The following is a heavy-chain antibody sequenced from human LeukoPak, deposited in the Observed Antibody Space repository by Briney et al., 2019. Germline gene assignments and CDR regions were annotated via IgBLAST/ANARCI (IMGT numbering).Heavy chain of an antibody. CDR3: ARGRNSHGHYYGVDV. V-gene: IGHV1-69*13. D-gene: IGHD1-7*01. CDR1: GGTFSSYA. Sequence: ASVKVSCKASGGTFSSYAISWVRQAPGQGLEWMGGIIPIFGTANYAQKFQGRVTITADESTSTAYMELSSLRSEDTAVYYCARGRNSHGHYYGVDVWGQGTTVTVSS. CDR2: IIPIFGTA. J-gene: IGHJ6*02.